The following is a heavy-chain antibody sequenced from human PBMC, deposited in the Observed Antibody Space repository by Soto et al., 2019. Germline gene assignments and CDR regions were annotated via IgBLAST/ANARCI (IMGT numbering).Heavy chain of an antibody. CDR3: ARQTAALSSAPDV. CDR2: IYPGDSDT. J-gene: IGHJ6*02. D-gene: IGHD2-2*01. Sequence: ESLKISCKGSGYSFTSYWIGWLRQMPGKGLEWMGIIYPGDSDTRYSPSFQGQVTISADNSISTAYLQWSSLKASDTAMYYCARQTAALSSAPDVWGQGTTVTVSS. V-gene: IGHV5-51*01. CDR1: GYSFTSYW.